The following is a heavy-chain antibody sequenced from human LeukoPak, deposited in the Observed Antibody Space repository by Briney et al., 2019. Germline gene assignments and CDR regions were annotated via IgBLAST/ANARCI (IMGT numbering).Heavy chain of an antibody. V-gene: IGHV3-21*04. CDR1: GFTFSSYS. CDR2: ISSSSSYI. D-gene: IGHD1-1*01. CDR3: AKVARAGNDLYAEYFQH. J-gene: IGHJ1*01. Sequence: GGSLRLSCAASGFTFSSYSMNWVRQAPGKGLEWVSSISSSSSYIYYADSVKGRFTISRDNAKNSLYLQMNSLRAEDTALYYCAKVARAGNDLYAEYFQHWGQGTLVTVSS.